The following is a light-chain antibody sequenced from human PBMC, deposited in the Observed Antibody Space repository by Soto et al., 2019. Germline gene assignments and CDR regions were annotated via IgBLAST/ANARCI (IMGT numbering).Light chain of an antibody. Sequence: SYELTQPPSVSVAPGKTARITCGGNNIGSKSVHWYQQKPGQAPVLVIYYDSDRPSGIPERFSGSNSGNTATLTIRRVEAGDEADYYCQVWDSSSAVVFGGGTKLTVL. CDR1: NIGSKS. CDR3: QVWDSSSAVV. J-gene: IGLJ2*01. CDR2: YDS. V-gene: IGLV3-21*04.